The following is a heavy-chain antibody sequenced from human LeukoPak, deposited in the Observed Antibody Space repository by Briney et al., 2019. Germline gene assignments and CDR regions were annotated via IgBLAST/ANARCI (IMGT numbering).Heavy chain of an antibody. D-gene: IGHD2-21*01. Sequence: ASVKVSCKASGYTFTGYYMHWVRQAPGQGLEWMGWINPNSGGTNYAQKFQGRVTMTRDTSISTAYMELSRLRSDDTAVYYCARDRHLDCGGDCYYYYMDVWGKGTTVTISS. CDR3: ARDRHLDCGGDCYYYYMDV. CDR2: INPNSGGT. V-gene: IGHV1-2*02. J-gene: IGHJ6*03. CDR1: GYTFTGYY.